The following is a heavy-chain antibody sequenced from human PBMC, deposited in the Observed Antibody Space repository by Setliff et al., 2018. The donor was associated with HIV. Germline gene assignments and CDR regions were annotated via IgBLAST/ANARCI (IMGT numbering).Heavy chain of an antibody. CDR2: INPGGGAT. Sequence: ASVMVSCKASGYTFTKYYINWVRQAPGQGLEWMGIINPGGGATTYEKKFQGRVTMTRDTSTSTVYMELNNLRFDDTAVYYCVRDNWNLGSVHNWYDPWGQGTVVTVPQ. V-gene: IGHV1-46*01. D-gene: IGHD1-7*01. CDR3: VRDNWNLGSVHNWYDP. CDR1: GYTFTKYY. J-gene: IGHJ5*02.